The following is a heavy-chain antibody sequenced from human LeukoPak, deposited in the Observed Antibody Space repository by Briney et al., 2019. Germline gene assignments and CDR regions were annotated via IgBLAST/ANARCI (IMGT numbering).Heavy chain of an antibody. V-gene: IGHV3-48*01. CDR3: AKHRGTTWYVPFDY. CDR2: ISSSSSTI. Sequence: PGGSLRLSCAASGFTFSSYSMNWVRQAPGKGLEWVSYISSSSSTIYYADSVKGRFTISRDNSKNMLYLQLNSLRAEDTAVYYCAKHRGTTWYVPFDYWGQGTLVTVSS. CDR1: GFTFSSYS. J-gene: IGHJ4*02. D-gene: IGHD1-7*01.